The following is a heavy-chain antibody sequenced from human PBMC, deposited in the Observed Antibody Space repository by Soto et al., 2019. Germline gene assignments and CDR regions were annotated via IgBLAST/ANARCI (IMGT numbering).Heavy chain of an antibody. Sequence: GGSLRLSCSASGFTFSSYAMHWVRQAPGKGLEYVSAISSNGGSTYYADSVKGRFTISRDNSKNTLYLQMSSLRAEDTAVYYCVKDRVVITGWFDPWGQGTLVTVSS. CDR1: GFTFSSYA. CDR2: ISSNGGST. CDR3: VKDRVVITGWFDP. J-gene: IGHJ5*02. V-gene: IGHV3-64D*06. D-gene: IGHD3-22*01.